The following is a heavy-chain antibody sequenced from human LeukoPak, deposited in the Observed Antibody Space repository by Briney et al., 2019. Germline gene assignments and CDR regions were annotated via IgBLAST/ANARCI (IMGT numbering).Heavy chain of an antibody. CDR1: GFTFSNSG. CDR2: ISYDGSNK. V-gene: IGHV3-30*03. D-gene: IGHD4-23*01. J-gene: IGHJ4*02. CDR3: ATGLTPGGGNSAAY. Sequence: QPGRSLRLSCAASGFTFSNSGMHWVRQGPGKGLEWVAVISYDGSNKYYADSVKGRFTISRDNSKNTLYLQMNSLRAEDTGVYFCATGLTPGGGNSAAYWGQGTLVTVSS.